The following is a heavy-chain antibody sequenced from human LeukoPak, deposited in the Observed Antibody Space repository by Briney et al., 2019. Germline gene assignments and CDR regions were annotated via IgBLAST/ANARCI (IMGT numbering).Heavy chain of an antibody. J-gene: IGHJ4*02. CDR1: GGSFSGYY. CDR3: ALEAVRYSSGWYLSY. Sequence: PSETLSLTCAVYGGSFSGYYWSWIRQPPGKGLEWIGEINHSGSTNYNPSLKSRVTISVDTSKNQFSLKLSSVTAADTAVYYCALEAVRYSSGWYLSYWGQGTLVTVSS. CDR2: INHSGST. D-gene: IGHD6-19*01. V-gene: IGHV4-34*01.